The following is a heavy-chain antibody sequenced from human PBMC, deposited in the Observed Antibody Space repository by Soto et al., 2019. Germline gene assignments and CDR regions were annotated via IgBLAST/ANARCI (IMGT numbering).Heavy chain of an antibody. D-gene: IGHD3-22*01. CDR2: ISAYNGNT. V-gene: IGHV1-18*01. J-gene: IGHJ5*02. Sequence: ASVKVSCKASGYAFTSYRISWVRHTHGQGLEWMGWISAYNGNTNYAQKLQGRVTMTTDTSTSTAYMELRSLRSDDTAVYYCARDPSYYYDSTRWFDPWGQGTLVTVSS. CDR1: GYAFTSYR. CDR3: ARDPSYYYDSTRWFDP.